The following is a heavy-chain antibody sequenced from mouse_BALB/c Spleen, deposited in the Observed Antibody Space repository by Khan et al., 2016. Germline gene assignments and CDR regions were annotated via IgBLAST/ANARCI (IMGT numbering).Heavy chain of an antibody. J-gene: IGHJ2*01. Sequence: VRLQQSGAELVKPGASVKLSCTASGFNIKDTFMHWVKQRPEQGLEWIGRIDPANGNTYYNPKFKGKATITADTSSNTAYLQLSSLTSEDTAVYDCARRGPICYDGSAFDYWGQGTTLTVSS. CDR2: IDPANGNT. CDR3: ARRGPICYDGSAFDY. V-gene: IGHV14-3*02. D-gene: IGHD1-1*01. CDR1: GFNIKDTF.